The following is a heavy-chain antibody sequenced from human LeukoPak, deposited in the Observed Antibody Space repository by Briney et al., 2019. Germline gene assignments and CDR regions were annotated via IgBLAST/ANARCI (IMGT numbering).Heavy chain of an antibody. CDR2: IKHDGSDN. V-gene: IGHV3-7*01. D-gene: IGHD3-16*01. J-gene: IGHJ5*02. Sequence: GGSRRLPGAASVVPFSGYWRGGVRQAPGKGRAWVDNIKHDGSDNYYVDSQKGRFTISRDNAKNSLYLQMNSLRAEDTAVYYCARERIGLDPWGQGTLVTVSS. CDR3: ARERIGLDP. CDR1: VVPFSGYW.